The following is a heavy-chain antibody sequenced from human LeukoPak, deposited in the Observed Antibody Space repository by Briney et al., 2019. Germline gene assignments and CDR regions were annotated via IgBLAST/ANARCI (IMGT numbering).Heavy chain of an antibody. V-gene: IGHV3-11*01. CDR1: GFTFSDYY. J-gene: IGHJ5*02. CDR2: ISSSGSTM. CDR3: ARARYSSSYNWFDP. D-gene: IGHD6-13*01. Sequence: GGSLRLSCAASGFTFSDYYMSWIRQAPGEGLEWVSYISSSGSTMYYADSVKGRFTISRDNAKNSLYLQMNSLRAEDTAVYYCARARYSSSYNWFDPWGQGTLVTVSS.